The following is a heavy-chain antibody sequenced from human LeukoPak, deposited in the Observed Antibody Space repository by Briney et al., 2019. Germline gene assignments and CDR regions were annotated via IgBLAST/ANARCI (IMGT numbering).Heavy chain of an antibody. J-gene: IGHJ5*02. V-gene: IGHV3-30*02. D-gene: IGHD3-10*01. CDR1: GFTFSSYG. CDR2: IQYDGSNK. Sequence: GGSLRLSCAASGFTFSSYGMHWVRQAPGKGLEWVAFIQYDGSNKYYADSVKGRFTISRDNSKNTLYLQMNSLRAEDTAVYYCAKDHFGNPWGQRTLITVSS. CDR3: AKDHFGNP.